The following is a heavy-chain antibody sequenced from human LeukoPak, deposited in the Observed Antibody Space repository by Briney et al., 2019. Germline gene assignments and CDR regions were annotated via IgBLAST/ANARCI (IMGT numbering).Heavy chain of an antibody. CDR2: IYYSGST. V-gene: IGHV4-31*03. CDR3: ARTYYDSSGYLFDY. Sequence: TLSLTCTVSGGSISSGGYYWSWVRQHPGKGLEWIGYIYYSGSTYYNPSLKSRVTISVDTSKNQFSLKLSSVTAADTAVYYCARTYYDSSGYLFDYWGQGTLVTVSS. J-gene: IGHJ4*02. CDR1: GGSISSGGYY. D-gene: IGHD3-22*01.